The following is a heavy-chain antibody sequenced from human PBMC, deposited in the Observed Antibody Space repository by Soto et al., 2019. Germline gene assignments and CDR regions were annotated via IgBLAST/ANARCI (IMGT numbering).Heavy chain of an antibody. V-gene: IGHV1-3*01. CDR3: ARLTAFGASGYYRVFDY. Sequence: ASVKVSCKASGYTFTSCAIHWVRQAPGQRLEWMGWINAGNGNTKYSQKFQGRVTITRDTSASTAYMELSSLRSEDTAVYYCARLTAFGASGYYRVFDYWGQGTLVTVS. CDR2: INAGNGNT. J-gene: IGHJ4*02. CDR1: GYTFTSCA. D-gene: IGHD3-9*01.